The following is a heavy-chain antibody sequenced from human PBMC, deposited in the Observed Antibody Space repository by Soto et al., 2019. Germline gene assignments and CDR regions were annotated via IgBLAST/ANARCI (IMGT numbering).Heavy chain of an antibody. CDR3: ARRQNFNGHAFDI. V-gene: IGHV4-39*01. D-gene: IGHD2-8*01. J-gene: IGHJ3*02. CDR2: IYYSGST. CDR1: GGSISSSSYY. Sequence: SETLSLTCTVSGGSISSSSYYWGWIRQPPGKGLEWIGSIYYSGSTYYNPSLKSRVTISVDTSKNHFSLKLSSVTAADTAVYYCARRQNFNGHAFDIWGQGTMVTVSS.